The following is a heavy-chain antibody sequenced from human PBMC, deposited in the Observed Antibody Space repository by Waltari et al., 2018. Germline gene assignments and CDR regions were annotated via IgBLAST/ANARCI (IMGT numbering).Heavy chain of an antibody. CDR3: AREYDSSSWSYYFDY. Sequence: QLQLQESGPGLVKPSETLSLTCTVSGGSISSSSYYWGWIRQPPGKGLEWIGSIYYSGSTYYTPSLKSRVTISVDTSKNQCSLKLSSVTAADTAVYYCAREYDSSSWSYYFDYWGQGTLVTVSS. J-gene: IGHJ4*02. CDR1: GGSISSSSYY. V-gene: IGHV4-39*07. D-gene: IGHD6-13*01. CDR2: IYYSGST.